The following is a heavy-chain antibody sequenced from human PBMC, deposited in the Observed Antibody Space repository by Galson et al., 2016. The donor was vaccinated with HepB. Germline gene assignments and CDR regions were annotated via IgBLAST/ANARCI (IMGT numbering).Heavy chain of an antibody. D-gene: IGHD5-18*01. Sequence: PALVKPTQTLTLTCTFSGFSLTTSGVGVGWIRQPPGEALEWLALIYWDDDKRYRPSLTSRLAITKDVSKNKVVLTMTNMDPVDTATYYCVHRGTYSHGYFSLRGPRSSSYFDYWGQGTLVTVSS. CDR2: IYWDDDK. J-gene: IGHJ4*02. CDR3: VHRGTYSHGYFSLRGPRSSSYFDY. CDR1: GFSLTTSGVG. V-gene: IGHV2-5*02.